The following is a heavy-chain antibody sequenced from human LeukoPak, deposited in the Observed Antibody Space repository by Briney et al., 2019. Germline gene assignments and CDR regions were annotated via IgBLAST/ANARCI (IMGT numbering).Heavy chain of an antibody. Sequence: SQTLSLTCAISGDRVSSIDATWNWIRQSPSRGLEWLGRTYYRSKWFSDYAPSVRGRITINSDTAKNQFSLQLNSVTPEDTAVYYCARASYRAFYIWGQGTMVTVSS. CDR3: ARASYRAFYI. CDR1: GDRVSSIDAT. D-gene: IGHD4-11*01. CDR2: TYYRSKWFS. J-gene: IGHJ3*02. V-gene: IGHV6-1*01.